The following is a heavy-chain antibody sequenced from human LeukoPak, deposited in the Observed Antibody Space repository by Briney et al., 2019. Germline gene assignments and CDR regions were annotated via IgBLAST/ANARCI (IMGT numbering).Heavy chain of an antibody. Sequence: GGSLRPSCAASGFTFGSPWMHWVRQAPGKGLVWVSRINSDGSATAYADSVKGRFTISRDNAENTLYLQMNSLRAEDTAVYYCARGTAGYHSSYFDYWGQGTLVTVSS. J-gene: IGHJ4*02. CDR1: GFTFGSPW. V-gene: IGHV3-74*01. CDR3: ARGTAGYHSSYFDY. CDR2: INSDGSAT. D-gene: IGHD3-16*02.